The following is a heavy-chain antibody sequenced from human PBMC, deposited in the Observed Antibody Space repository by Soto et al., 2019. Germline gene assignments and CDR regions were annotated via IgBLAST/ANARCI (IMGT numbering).Heavy chain of an antibody. CDR2: INSDGSST. D-gene: IGHD2-15*01. CDR3: ARPVAGNRDY. CDR1: GFTFSSYW. J-gene: IGHJ4*02. Sequence: EVQLVESGGGLVQPGGSLRLSCAASGFTFSSYWMHWVRQAPGKGLVWVSRINSDGSSTSYADSVKGRFTISRDNAKTTLYRQKTRLSAGDTAVYYCARPVAGNRDYWGQGTLVSVSS. V-gene: IGHV3-74*01.